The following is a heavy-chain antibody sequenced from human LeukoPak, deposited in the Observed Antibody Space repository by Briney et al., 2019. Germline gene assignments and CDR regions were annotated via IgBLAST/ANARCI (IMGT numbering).Heavy chain of an antibody. D-gene: IGHD6-19*01. V-gene: IGHV3-73*01. CDR3: AREHSSGWLRTIYYFDY. CDR1: GFSFTGSA. Sequence: GGSLRLSCAASGFSFTGSAMHWVRQASGKGLEWVGRIRSKANSYATAYAASVKGRFTISRDDSKNTAYLQMNSLRAEDAAVYYCAREHSSGWLRTIYYFDYWVQGTLVTVSS. CDR2: IRSKANSYAT. J-gene: IGHJ4*02.